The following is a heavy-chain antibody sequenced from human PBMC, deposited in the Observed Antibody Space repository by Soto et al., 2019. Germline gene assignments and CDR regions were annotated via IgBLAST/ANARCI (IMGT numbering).Heavy chain of an antibody. CDR1: GYTFNRHG. V-gene: IGHV1-18*04. J-gene: IGHJ4*02. CDR3: ARVRIVGAREIDF. CDR2: ISGYNGDI. Sequence: QVHLVQSGGEVKKPGASVKVSCKASGYTFNRHGITWVRQAPGQGLEWLGWISGYNGDINYEQKFQGRVTLRSDTLTSTVYVELKSLRFDDTAVYYCARVRIVGAREIDFWGQGTLVTGSS. D-gene: IGHD1-26*01.